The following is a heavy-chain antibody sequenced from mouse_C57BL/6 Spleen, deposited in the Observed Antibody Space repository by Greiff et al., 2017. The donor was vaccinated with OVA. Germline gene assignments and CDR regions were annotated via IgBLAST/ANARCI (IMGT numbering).Heavy chain of an antibody. CDR2: IYPGDGDT. D-gene: IGHD3-2*02. V-gene: IGHV1-80*01. Sequence: QVQLKQSGAELVKPGASVKISCKASGYAFSSYWMNWVKQRPGKGLEWIGQIYPGDGDTNYNGKFKGKATLTADKSSSTAYMQLSSLTSEDSAVYFCAKGETAQAAYYFDYWGQGTTLTVSS. CDR1: GYAFSSYW. CDR3: AKGETAQAAYYFDY. J-gene: IGHJ2*01.